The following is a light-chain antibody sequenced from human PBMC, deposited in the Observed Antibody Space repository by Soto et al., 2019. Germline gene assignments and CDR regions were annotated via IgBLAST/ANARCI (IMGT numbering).Light chain of an antibody. CDR1: QSVSSSY. J-gene: IGKJ1*01. CDR2: GAS. Sequence: EIVLTQSPGTLSLSPGERATLSCRASQSVSSSYLAWYQQKPGQAPRLLIYGASSRATGIPDRFSGSGSGTDFTLTISRLEPEDFAIYYCQQSYSPPPWAFGQGTKVDIK. V-gene: IGKV3-20*01. CDR3: QQSYSPPPWA.